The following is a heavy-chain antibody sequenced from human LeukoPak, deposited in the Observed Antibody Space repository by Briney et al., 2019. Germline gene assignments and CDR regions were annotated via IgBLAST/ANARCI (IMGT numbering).Heavy chain of an antibody. D-gene: IGHD3-3*01. CDR3: ATDGDFWSGRHMDV. CDR1: GFTVSSNY. CDR2: IYSGGST. Sequence: GGSLRLSCAASGFTVSSNYMSWDRQAPGKGLEWVSVIYSGGSTYYADSVKGRFTISRDNSKNTLYLQMNSLRAEDTAVYYCATDGDFWSGRHMDVWGKGTTVTVSS. V-gene: IGHV3-53*01. J-gene: IGHJ6*03.